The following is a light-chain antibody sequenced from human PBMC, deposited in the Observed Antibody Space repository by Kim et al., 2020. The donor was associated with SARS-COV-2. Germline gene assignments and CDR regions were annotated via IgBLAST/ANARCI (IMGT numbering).Light chain of an antibody. CDR1: SNNVGFYNY. Sequence: PGQSVTIACTGASNNVGFYNYVSWYQHHPGRAPKLIIYDVTKRPSGVPDRFSGSKSGNTASLTVSGLQSEDEADYYCCSYAGDYVIFGGGTQLTVL. V-gene: IGLV2-11*01. CDR3: CSYAGDYVI. CDR2: DVT. J-gene: IGLJ2*01.